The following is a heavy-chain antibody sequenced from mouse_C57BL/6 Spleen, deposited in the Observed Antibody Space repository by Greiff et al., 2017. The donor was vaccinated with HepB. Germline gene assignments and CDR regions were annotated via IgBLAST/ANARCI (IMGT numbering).Heavy chain of an antibody. CDR2: IDPNSGGT. CDR3: ARGGPDYDDDDPWFAY. J-gene: IGHJ3*01. V-gene: IGHV1-72*01. Sequence: QVQLQQPGAELVKPGASVKLSCKASGYTFTSYWMHWVKQRPGRGLEWIGRIDPNSGGTKYNEKFKSKATLTVDKPSSTAYMQLSSLTSADSAVYYWARGGPDYDDDDPWFAYWGQGTLVTVSA. CDR1: GYTFTSYW. D-gene: IGHD2-4*01.